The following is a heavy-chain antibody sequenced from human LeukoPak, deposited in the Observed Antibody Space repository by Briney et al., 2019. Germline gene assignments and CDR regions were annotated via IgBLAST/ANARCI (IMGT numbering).Heavy chain of an antibody. CDR1: GVSISNYY. CDR2: IHYSGST. CDR3: ARRRDGYKWYTFDI. J-gene: IGHJ3*02. D-gene: IGHD5-24*01. V-gene: IGHV4-59*01. Sequence: KPSETLSLTCTVSGVSISNYYWNWIRPPPGKGLEWIGYIHYSGSTSYNPSLKSRVIISVDTSKNQFSLKLSSVTAADTAVYYCARRRDGYKWYTFDIWGQGTMVTVSS.